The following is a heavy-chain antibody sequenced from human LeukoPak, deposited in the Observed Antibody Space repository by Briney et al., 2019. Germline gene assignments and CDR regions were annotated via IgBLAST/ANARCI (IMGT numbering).Heavy chain of an antibody. D-gene: IGHD6-13*01. CDR2: IYTSGST. CDR1: GGSISSYY. CDR3: ATNAAAAPDDTFDI. Sequence: SETLSLTCTVSGGSISSYYWSWIRQPAGKGLEWIGRIYTSGSTNYNPSLKSRVTISIDRSKNQFSLKLSSVTAADTAVYYCATNAAAAPDDTFDIWGQGTLVTVSS. J-gene: IGHJ3*02. V-gene: IGHV4-4*07.